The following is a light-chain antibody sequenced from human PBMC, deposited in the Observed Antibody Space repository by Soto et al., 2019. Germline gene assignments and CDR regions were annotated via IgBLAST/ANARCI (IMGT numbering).Light chain of an antibody. V-gene: IGKV3-20*01. CDR2: GAS. CDR3: QCYGTSWWT. J-gene: IGKJ1*01. CDR1: QSVNSNH. Sequence: EIVLTQSPGTLSLSPGERATLSCRASQSVNSNHLAWYQQRPGQAPRLLIHGASSRATGVPDRFSGSGSGKDFTLTISRLEPEDFAVYHCQCYGTSWWTFGQGTKV.